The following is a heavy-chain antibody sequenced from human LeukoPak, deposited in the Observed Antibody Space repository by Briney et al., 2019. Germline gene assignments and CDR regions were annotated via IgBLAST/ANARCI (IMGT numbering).Heavy chain of an antibody. CDR2: ISGSGGTT. CDR3: AKDRTSSSSRGDFDY. Sequence: GGALGLSCAASGFTFSSYAMSWVRQAPGKGLEWVSRISGSGGTTYYADSVKGRYTISRDNSQNTLYVQMNSLRAEDTAVYYCAKDRTSSSSRGDFDYWGQGTLVTVSS. V-gene: IGHV3-23*01. CDR1: GFTFSSYA. J-gene: IGHJ4*02. D-gene: IGHD6-6*01.